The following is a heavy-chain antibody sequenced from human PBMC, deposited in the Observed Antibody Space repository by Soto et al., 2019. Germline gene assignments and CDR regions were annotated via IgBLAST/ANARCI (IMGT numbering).Heavy chain of an antibody. D-gene: IGHD2-15*01. J-gene: IGHJ4*02. V-gene: IGHV3-30*18. Sequence: QVQLVESGGGGVQPGSSLRLSCAASGFTFSSYGMHWVRQAPGKGLEWVAVISYDGSNKYYADSVKGRFTNSRDNSKNTLYLQMNSLRAEDTAVYYCAKETYSGPLDYWGQGTLVTVSS. CDR1: GFTFSSYG. CDR2: ISYDGSNK. CDR3: AKETYSGPLDY.